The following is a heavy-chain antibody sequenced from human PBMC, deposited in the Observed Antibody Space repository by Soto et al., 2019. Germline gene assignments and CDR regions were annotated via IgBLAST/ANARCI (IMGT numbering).Heavy chain of an antibody. CDR1: GGSFSGYY. CDR3: ARDAGWLGYYGMDV. V-gene: IGHV4-34*01. CDR2: INHSGST. D-gene: IGHD5-12*01. Sequence: ETLSLTGSVYGGSFSGYYWSWIRQPPGKGLEWIGEINHSGSTNYNPSIKSRVTISVDTSKDQFYLKLSSVTAADTAVYYCARDAGWLGYYGMDVWGQGTKVTVYS. J-gene: IGHJ6*02.